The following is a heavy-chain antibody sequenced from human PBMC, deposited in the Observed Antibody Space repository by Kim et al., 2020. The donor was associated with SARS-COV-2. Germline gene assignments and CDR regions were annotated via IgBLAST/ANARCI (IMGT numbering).Heavy chain of an antibody. D-gene: IGHD4-17*01. Sequence: LKRRVTISVDTSKNQFSLKLSSVTAADTAVYYCARGGLRTYYYYYYGMDVWGQGTTVTVSS. CDR3: ARGGLRTYYYYYYGMDV. J-gene: IGHJ6*02. V-gene: IGHV4-34*01.